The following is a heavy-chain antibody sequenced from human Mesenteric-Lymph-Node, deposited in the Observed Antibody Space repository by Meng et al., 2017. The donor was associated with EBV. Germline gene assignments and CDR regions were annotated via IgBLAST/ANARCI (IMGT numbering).Heavy chain of an antibody. V-gene: IGHV2-5*02. D-gene: IGHD6-13*01. Sequence: ITLKESCPTLVHPPQTLTLTCPFSGFSLLTRGVAVSWSRQPPGKALECLGIIYWDDDKHYSPSLKSRLTITRDTSKSQVVLTMTNMDPVDTATYYCSHRRSDFAGNIIIDYWGHGTLVTVSS. J-gene: IGHJ4*01. CDR2: IYWDDDK. CDR3: SHRRSDFAGNIIIDY. CDR1: GFSLLTRGVA.